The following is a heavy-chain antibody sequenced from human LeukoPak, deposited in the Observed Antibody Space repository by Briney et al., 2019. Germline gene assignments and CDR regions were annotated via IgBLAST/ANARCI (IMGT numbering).Heavy chain of an antibody. J-gene: IGHJ4*02. CDR2: MNPNSGNT. CDR3: ARDQPYIVVVPAAQHFDY. V-gene: IGHV1-8*03. Sequence: ASVKVSCKASGYTFTSYDINWVRQATGQGLEWMGWMNPNSGNTGYAQKFQGRVTITRNTSISTAYMELSSLRSEDTAVYYCARDQPYIVVVPAAQHFDYWGQGTLVTVSS. D-gene: IGHD2-2*01. CDR1: GYTFTSYD.